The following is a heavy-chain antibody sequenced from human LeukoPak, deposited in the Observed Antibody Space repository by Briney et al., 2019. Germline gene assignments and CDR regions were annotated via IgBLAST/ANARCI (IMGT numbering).Heavy chain of an antibody. V-gene: IGHV4-39*07. D-gene: IGHD3-10*01. CDR1: GGSISSSSYY. J-gene: IGHJ5*02. Sequence: SETLSLTCTVSGGSISSSSYYWGWIRQPPGKGLEWIGSIYYSGSTYYNPSLKSRVTISVDTSKNQFSLKLSSVTAADTAVYYCARVNYYGSGSYYRGNWFDPWGQGTLVTVSS. CDR2: IYYSGST. CDR3: ARVNYYGSGSYYRGNWFDP.